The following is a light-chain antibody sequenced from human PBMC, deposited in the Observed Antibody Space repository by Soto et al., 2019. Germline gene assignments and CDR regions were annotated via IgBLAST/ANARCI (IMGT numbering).Light chain of an antibody. V-gene: IGLV2-14*01. J-gene: IGLJ1*01. CDR1: NSDIGGYNY. CDR2: DVT. CDR3: NSYTSSKTYV. Sequence: QSALTQPASVSGSPGQSITISCTGTNSDIGGYNYVSWYQQHPGKAPKLMIYDVTNRPSGVSNRFSGSKSGNTASLTISGLQAEDEADYYCNSYTSSKTYVFGTGTKVTVL.